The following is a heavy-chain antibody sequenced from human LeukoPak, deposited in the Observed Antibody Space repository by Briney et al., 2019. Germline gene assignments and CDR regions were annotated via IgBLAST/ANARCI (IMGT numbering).Heavy chain of an antibody. CDR2: ISYDGSNK. D-gene: IGHD5-24*01. V-gene: IGHV3-30*18. J-gene: IGHJ3*02. Sequence: GGSLRLSCAASGFTFSSYWMHWVRQAPGKGLEWVAVISYDGSNKYYADSVKGRFTISRDNSKNTLYLQMNSLRAEDTAVYYCAKDREDGYNYNFGAFDIWGQGTMVTVSS. CDR3: AKDREDGYNYNFGAFDI. CDR1: GFTFSSYW.